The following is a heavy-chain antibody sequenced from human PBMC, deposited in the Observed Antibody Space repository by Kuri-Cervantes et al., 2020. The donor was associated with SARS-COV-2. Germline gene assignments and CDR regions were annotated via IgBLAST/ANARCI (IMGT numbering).Heavy chain of an antibody. CDR1: GYTFSRRG. CDR3: ARQGTTYLDS. V-gene: IGHV1-18*01. Sequence: ASVKVSCKASGYTFSRRGFTWVRQVPGQGLEWVGYISTYNGNANYTQNFKGRVTMTTDTPTKTGHMELRRLQPDDTAIYHCARQGTTYLDSWGQGTLVTVSS. CDR2: ISTYNGNA. J-gene: IGHJ4*02. D-gene: IGHD1-14*01.